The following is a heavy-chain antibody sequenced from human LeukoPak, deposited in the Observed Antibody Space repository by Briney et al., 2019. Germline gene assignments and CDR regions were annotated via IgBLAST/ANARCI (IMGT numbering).Heavy chain of an antibody. CDR2: MNPNSGNT. D-gene: IGHD2-2*01. CDR3: ARGRKYQPLLGY. CDR1: GYTFTSYD. V-gene: IGHV1-8*01. Sequence: ASVKVSCKASGYTFTSYDINWVRQATGQGLEWMGWMNPNSGNTGYAQKFQGRVTMTRNTSISTAYMELSSLRSEDTAVYYCARGRKYQPLLGYWGQGTLVTVSS. J-gene: IGHJ4*02.